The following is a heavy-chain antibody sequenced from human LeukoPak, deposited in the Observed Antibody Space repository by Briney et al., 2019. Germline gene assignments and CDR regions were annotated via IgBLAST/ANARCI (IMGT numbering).Heavy chain of an antibody. CDR2: ITYNGRT. V-gene: IGHV4-59*01. J-gene: IGHJ4*02. Sequence: PSETLSLTCTVSGGSISTYYWTWIRQPPGKGLEWIGYITYNGRTDYNPSLKSRVTISLDTSKNQFSLKLTSVTAADTAVYYCSKWAYYFDSSAYVAPTDDSWGQGTLVTVSS. CDR3: SKWAYYFDSSAYVAPTDDS. D-gene: IGHD3-22*01. CDR1: GGSISTYY.